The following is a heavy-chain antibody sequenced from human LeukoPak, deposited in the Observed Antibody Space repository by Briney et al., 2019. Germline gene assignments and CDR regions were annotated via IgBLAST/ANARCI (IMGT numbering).Heavy chain of an antibody. CDR2: IYYGGST. V-gene: IGHV3-53*01. D-gene: IGHD5-18*01. J-gene: IGHJ4*02. CDR1: GFTVRSNY. Sequence: GSLRLFCSAFGFTVRSNYMSWVRQAPGKGVEGVSVIYYGGSTYYADSVKGRFTISRDNSKNTLYLQMNSLRAEDTAVYYCARLRFVSSPGIVLWAHFDYWGQGTLVTVPS. CDR3: ARLRFVSSPGIVLWAHFDY.